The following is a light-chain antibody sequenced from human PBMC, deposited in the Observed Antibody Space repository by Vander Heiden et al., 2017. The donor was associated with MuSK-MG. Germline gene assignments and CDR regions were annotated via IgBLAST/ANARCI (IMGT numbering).Light chain of an antibody. J-gene: IGKJ1*01. CDR2: DAS. V-gene: IGKV3-15*01. CDR1: QSVSSY. Sequence: IVMTQSAATSSVPTGDRATITCRASQSVSSYLTWYQQKPGQTPKLLIYDASNRATGIPARFSGSGSGTEFTLTISSLQSEDFAIYYCQQYDNRPRTFGRGTKVEIK. CDR3: QQYDNRPRT.